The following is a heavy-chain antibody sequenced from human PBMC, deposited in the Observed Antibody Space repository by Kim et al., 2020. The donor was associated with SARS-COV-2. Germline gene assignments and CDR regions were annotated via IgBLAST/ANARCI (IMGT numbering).Heavy chain of an antibody. D-gene: IGHD2-2*01. V-gene: IGHV4-38-2*02. CDR2: ISHGGNT. Sequence: ETLSLTCTLSGSSLSLGYYWGWVRQSPGKELEWLGSISHGGNTYYNLSLKNRLTISVDTSKKQFSLKVTSVTAADTAMYYCARQLTSAWFNFDLWGQG. CDR3: ARQLTSAWFNFDL. CDR1: GSSLSLGYY. J-gene: IGHJ3*01.